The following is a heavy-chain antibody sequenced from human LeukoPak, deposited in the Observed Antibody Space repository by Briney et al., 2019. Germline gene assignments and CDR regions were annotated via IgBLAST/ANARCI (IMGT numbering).Heavy chain of an antibody. CDR3: ARLTSSGWSRTPDY. CDR1: GGSISSSSYY. D-gene: IGHD6-19*01. V-gene: IGHV4-61*01. J-gene: IGHJ4*02. CDR2: IYYSGST. Sequence: SETLSLTCTVSGGSISSSSYYWSWIRQPPGKGLEWIGYIYYSGSTNYNPSLKSRVTISVDTSKNQFSLKLSSVTAADTAVYYCARLTSSGWSRTPDYWGQGTLVTVSS.